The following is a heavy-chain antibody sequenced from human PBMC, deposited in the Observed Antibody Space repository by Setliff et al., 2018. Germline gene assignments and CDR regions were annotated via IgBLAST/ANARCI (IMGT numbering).Heavy chain of an antibody. Sequence: ASVKVSCKASGYTFTSYAMHWVRQAPGQRLEWMGWINAGNGNPTYAQGFTGRFVFSLDTSVSTAYLQISSLKAEDTAVYYCARVVGAYYYGMDVWGQGTMVTVSS. D-gene: IGHD1-26*01. V-gene: IGHV7-4-1*02. CDR3: ARVVGAYYYGMDV. CDR2: INAGNGNP. CDR1: GYTFTSYA. J-gene: IGHJ6*02.